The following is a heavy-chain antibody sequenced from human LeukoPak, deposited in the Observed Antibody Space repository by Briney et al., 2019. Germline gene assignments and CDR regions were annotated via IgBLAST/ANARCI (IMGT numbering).Heavy chain of an antibody. CDR3: ARAPFSGSYYKSDYYYYMDV. CDR2: IWYDGSNK. Sequence: GRSLRLSCAASGFTFSSYGMHWVRQAPGKGLEWVAVIWYDGSNKYYADSVKGRFTISRDNSKNTLYLQMNSLRAEDTAVYYCARAPFSGSYYKSDYYYYMDVCGKGTTVTVSS. J-gene: IGHJ6*03. V-gene: IGHV3-33*01. D-gene: IGHD3-10*01. CDR1: GFTFSSYG.